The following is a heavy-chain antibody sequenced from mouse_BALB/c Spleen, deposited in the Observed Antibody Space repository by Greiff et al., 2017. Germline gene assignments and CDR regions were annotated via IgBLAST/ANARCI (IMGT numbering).Heavy chain of an antibody. D-gene: IGHD1-1*02. Sequence: QVQLQQSGAELARPGASVKLSCKASGYTFTSYWMQWVKQRPGQGLEWIGAIYPGDGDTRYTQKFKGKATLTADKSSSTAYMQLSSLASEDSAVYYCARGGGNPYYFDYWGQGTTLTVSS. CDR1: GYTFTSYW. CDR2: IYPGDGDT. J-gene: IGHJ2*01. V-gene: IGHV1-87*01. CDR3: ARGGGNPYYFDY.